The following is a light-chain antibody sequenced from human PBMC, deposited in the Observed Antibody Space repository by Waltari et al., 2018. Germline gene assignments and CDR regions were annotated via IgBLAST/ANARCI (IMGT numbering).Light chain of an antibody. CDR1: QNVTTY. Sequence: EIVLTQSPANMSLSPGERATLSCRASQNVTTYLAWSQQKPGQAPRLLMFDASKRATGTPSRFSGSGSVTDFTLTISSLEPEDFAVYYCQQRASWLTFGGGTRVEIK. J-gene: IGKJ4*01. CDR2: DAS. V-gene: IGKV3-11*01. CDR3: QQRASWLT.